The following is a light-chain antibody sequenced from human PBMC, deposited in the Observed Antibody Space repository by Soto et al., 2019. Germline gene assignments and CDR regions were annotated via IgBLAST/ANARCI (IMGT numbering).Light chain of an antibody. V-gene: IGKV3-20*01. CDR3: QQYAGSPT. CDR2: GAS. J-gene: IGKJ5*01. Sequence: EIVLTQSPGTLSLSPGERATLSCWASQSVASTYLGWYQQKPGQAPRLLIYGASSRATGIPDRFSGSGSGTDFTLTISRLEPEDFALYYCQQYAGSPTFAQGIRLEIK. CDR1: QSVASTY.